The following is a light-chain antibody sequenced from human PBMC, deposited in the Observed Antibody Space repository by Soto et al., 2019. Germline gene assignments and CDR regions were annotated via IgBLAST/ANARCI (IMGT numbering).Light chain of an antibody. CDR3: PAYGSDFVV. J-gene: IGLJ2*01. CDR2: ENN. V-gene: IGLV6-57*04. Sequence: FMLTQPHSVSESPGKTLSISCTRSSGSIANNYVQWYQQRPGSAPTTVIYENNQRLSGVPDRFSGSTDGSSNSASLTISGLQTEGEADYFWPAYGSDFVVFGGGTKLTVL. CDR1: SGSIANNY.